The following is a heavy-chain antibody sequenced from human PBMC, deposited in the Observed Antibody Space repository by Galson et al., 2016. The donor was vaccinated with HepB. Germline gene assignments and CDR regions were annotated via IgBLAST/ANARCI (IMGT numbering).Heavy chain of an antibody. CDR2: VESSGTT. J-gene: IGHJ6*03. V-gene: IGHV4-4*07. Sequence: ETLSLTCTVSGGSITNYYWSWIRQAAGKGLEWIGRVESSGTTNYNPSLKSRITMSVDTSKNQVSLKLSSVTAADTAVYYCAAGPFYYYYYYMDVWGKGTTVSVSS. CDR1: GGSITNYY. CDR3: AAGPFYYYYYYMDV.